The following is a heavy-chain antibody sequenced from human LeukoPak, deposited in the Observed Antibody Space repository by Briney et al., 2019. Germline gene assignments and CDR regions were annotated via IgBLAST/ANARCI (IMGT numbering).Heavy chain of an antibody. J-gene: IGHJ4*02. V-gene: IGHV4-61*02. CDR1: GGSISSGSYY. Sequence: SEILSLTCTVSGGSISSGSYYWSWIRQPAGKGLEWIGRIYTSGSTNYNPSLKSRVTISVDTSKNQFSQKLSSVTAADTAVYYCAREEGGYNYADLYYFDYWGQGTLVTVSS. D-gene: IGHD5-24*01. CDR3: AREEGGYNYADLYYFDY. CDR2: IYTSGST.